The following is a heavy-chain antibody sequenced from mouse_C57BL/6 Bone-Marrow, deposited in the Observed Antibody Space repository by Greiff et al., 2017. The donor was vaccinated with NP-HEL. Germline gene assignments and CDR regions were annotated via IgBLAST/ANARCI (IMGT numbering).Heavy chain of an antibody. Sequence: VQLQQSGPELVKPGASVKISCKASGYAFSSSWMHWVKQRPGKGLEWIGRIYPGDGDTNYNGKFKGKATLTADKSSSTAYMQLSSLTSEDSAVYFCARRVTTVVEGYAMDYWGQGTSVTVSS. D-gene: IGHD1-1*01. CDR2: IYPGDGDT. J-gene: IGHJ4*01. CDR1: GYAFSSSW. CDR3: ARRVTTVVEGYAMDY. V-gene: IGHV1-82*01.